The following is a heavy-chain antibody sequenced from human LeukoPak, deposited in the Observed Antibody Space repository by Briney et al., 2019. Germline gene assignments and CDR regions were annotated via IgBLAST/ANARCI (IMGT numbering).Heavy chain of an antibody. D-gene: IGHD6-6*01. Sequence: GGSLRLSCSGSGFTFSSYHMTWVRQAPGKGPEWVSYISSTSNTIYYADSVKGRFTISRDNAKNSLYLQMNSLRAEDTAVYYCARVAARGFDYWGQGTLVTVSS. CDR2: ISSTSNTI. CDR3: ARVAARGFDY. V-gene: IGHV3-48*01. J-gene: IGHJ4*02. CDR1: GFTFSSYH.